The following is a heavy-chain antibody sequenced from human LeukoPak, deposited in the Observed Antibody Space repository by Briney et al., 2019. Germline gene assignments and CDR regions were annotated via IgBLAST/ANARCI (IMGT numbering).Heavy chain of an antibody. Sequence: PSETLSLTCTVSGGSISSGSYYWSWIRQPAGKGLEWIGRIYTSGSTNYNPSLKSRVTISVDTSKNQFSLKLSSVTAADTAVYYCARLVGATEGYFDYWGQGTLVTVSS. J-gene: IGHJ4*02. CDR3: ARLVGATEGYFDY. D-gene: IGHD1-26*01. CDR2: IYTSGST. V-gene: IGHV4-61*02. CDR1: GGSISSGSYY.